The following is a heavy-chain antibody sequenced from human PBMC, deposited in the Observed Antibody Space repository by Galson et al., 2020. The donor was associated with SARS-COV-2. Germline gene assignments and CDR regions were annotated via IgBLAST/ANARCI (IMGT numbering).Heavy chain of an antibody. CDR3: ARDGGGYMYA. CDR2: ISYDGSNK. D-gene: IGHD2-15*01. V-gene: IGHV3-30*01. CDR1: GFTFSSYA. J-gene: IGHJ6*03. Sequence: GESLKISCAASGFTFSSYAMHWVRPAPGKGLEWVAAISYDGSNKYYADSVKGRFTISRDNSKNTLYLQMNSLRAEDTAVYYCARDGGGYMYAWGKGTTVTVSS.